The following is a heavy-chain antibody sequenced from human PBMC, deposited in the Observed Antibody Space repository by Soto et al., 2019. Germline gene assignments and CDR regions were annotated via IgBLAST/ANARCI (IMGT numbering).Heavy chain of an antibody. D-gene: IGHD3-9*01. CDR2: ISSSGSTI. J-gene: IGHJ6*02. CDR1: GFTFSSYE. Sequence: QAGGSLRLSCAASGFTFSSYEMNWVRQAPGKGLEWVSYISSSGSTIYYADSAKGRFTISRDNAKNSLYLQMNSLRAEDTAVYYCARWGGLGYFDWSRGGYYYYGMDVWGQGTTVTVSS. V-gene: IGHV3-48*03. CDR3: ARWGGLGYFDWSRGGYYYYGMDV.